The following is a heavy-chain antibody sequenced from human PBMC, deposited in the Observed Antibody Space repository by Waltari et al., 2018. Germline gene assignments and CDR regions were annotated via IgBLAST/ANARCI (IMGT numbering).Heavy chain of an antibody. CDR3: ATFSAAGTLDYYYMDV. Sequence: QVQLVQSGAEVKKPGASVKVSCKASGYTFTGYYMHWVRQVPGQGLEWMGRINPNSGGTNYAQKFQGRVTMTRDTSISTAYMELSRLRSDDTAVYYCATFSAAGTLDYYYMDVWGKGTTVTVSS. V-gene: IGHV1-2*06. CDR1: GYTFTGYY. J-gene: IGHJ6*03. CDR2: INPNSGGT. D-gene: IGHD6-13*01.